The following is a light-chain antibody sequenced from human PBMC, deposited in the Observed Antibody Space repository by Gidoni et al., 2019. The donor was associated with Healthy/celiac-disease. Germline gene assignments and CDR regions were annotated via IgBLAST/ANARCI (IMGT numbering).Light chain of an antibody. Sequence: DLQMTQSPSSLSASVGDRVTITCRASQSISSYLNWYQQKPGKAPKLLIYAASSLHSGVPSRFSGSGSGTDFTLTISSLQPEDFATYYCQQSYSTPRTFGQGTKVEIK. CDR1: QSISSY. CDR2: AAS. V-gene: IGKV1-39*01. CDR3: QQSYSTPRT. J-gene: IGKJ1*01.